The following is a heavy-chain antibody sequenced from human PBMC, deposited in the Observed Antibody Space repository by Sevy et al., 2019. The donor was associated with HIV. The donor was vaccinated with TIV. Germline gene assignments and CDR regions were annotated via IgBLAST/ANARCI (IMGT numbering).Heavy chain of an antibody. J-gene: IGHJ4*02. V-gene: IGHV3-9*01. Sequence: GGSLRLACAASGFTFDDYAMHWVRRAPGKGLEWVSGLSWTSGGIVYADSVKGRFTISRDNAKNSLYLQMNSLRVEDTALYFCAKDLYSGGWYYYFDSWVQGTLVTVSS. CDR2: LSWTSGGI. CDR3: AKDLYSGGWYYYFDS. CDR1: GFTFDDYA. D-gene: IGHD6-19*01.